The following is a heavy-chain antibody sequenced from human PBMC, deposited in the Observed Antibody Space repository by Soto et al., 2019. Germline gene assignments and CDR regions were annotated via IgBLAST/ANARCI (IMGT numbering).Heavy chain of an antibody. D-gene: IGHD5-12*01. CDR2: INHSGST. CDR1: GGSFSGYY. J-gene: IGHJ4*02. Sequence: QMQLQQWGAGLLKPSETLSLTCAVYGGSFSGYYWSWIRQPPGKGLEWIGEINHSGSTNYNPSLKSRVTISVDTSKNQFSLKLSSVTAADTAVYYCARTGYSGYDLSDYWGQGTLVTVSS. CDR3: ARTGYSGYDLSDY. V-gene: IGHV4-34*01.